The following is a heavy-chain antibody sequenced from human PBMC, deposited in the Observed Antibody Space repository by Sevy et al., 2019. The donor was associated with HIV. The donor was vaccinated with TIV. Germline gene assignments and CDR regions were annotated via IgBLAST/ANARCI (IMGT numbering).Heavy chain of an antibody. Sequence: GGSLRLSCSASGFTFSSYAMHWVRQAPGKGLEYVSAISSNGGSTYYADSVKGRFTISRDNSKNTLYLQMSRLRAEDTAVYYCVKGQATIFGVVIPGDYWGQGTLATVSS. D-gene: IGHD3-3*01. V-gene: IGHV3-64D*06. CDR2: ISSNGGST. CDR3: VKGQATIFGVVIPGDY. J-gene: IGHJ4*02. CDR1: GFTFSSYA.